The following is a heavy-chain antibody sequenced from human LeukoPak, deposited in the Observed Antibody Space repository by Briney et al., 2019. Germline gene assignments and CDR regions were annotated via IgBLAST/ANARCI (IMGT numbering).Heavy chain of an antibody. V-gene: IGHV4-61*02. Sequence: PSETLSLTCAVSGGSIASGDYSWSWIRQPAGKGLEWIGRIYTSGSTNYNPSLKSRVTMSVDTSKNQFSLNLSSVTAADTAVYYCARSIWSLDEYYYYYMDVWGKGTTVTISS. J-gene: IGHJ6*03. CDR2: IYTSGST. CDR1: GGSIASGDYS. D-gene: IGHD2-21*01. CDR3: ARSIWSLDEYYYYYMDV.